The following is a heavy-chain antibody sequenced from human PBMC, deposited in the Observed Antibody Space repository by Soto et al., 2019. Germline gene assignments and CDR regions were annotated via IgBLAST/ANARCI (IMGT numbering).Heavy chain of an antibody. J-gene: IGHJ4*02. V-gene: IGHV4-59*12. CDR3: ARVPVC. D-gene: IGHD2-2*01. Sequence: SETLSLTCTVSGDSISSLYWSWIRQSPGKGLEWIGYIYYSGSTNHNPSLKSRVTISVDRSKNQFSLKLSSVTAADTAVYYCARVPVCWSQTTLVTVSS. CDR1: GDSISSLY. CDR2: IYYSGST.